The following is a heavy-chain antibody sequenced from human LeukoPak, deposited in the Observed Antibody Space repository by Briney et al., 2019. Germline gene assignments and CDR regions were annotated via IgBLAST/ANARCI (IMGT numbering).Heavy chain of an antibody. CDR1: GFTFSNYP. CDR2: LGGEQSGSWT. CDR3: AKWTTLRGGGAFDI. Sequence: GGSLRLSCAASGFTFSNYPMGWVRQAPGKGLEWLSALGGEQSGSWTKSADSVKGRFTISRDNAKNSLYLQMNSLRAEDTALYYCAKWTTLRGGGAFDIWGQGTMVTVSS. J-gene: IGHJ3*02. V-gene: IGHV3-23*01. D-gene: IGHD4-17*01.